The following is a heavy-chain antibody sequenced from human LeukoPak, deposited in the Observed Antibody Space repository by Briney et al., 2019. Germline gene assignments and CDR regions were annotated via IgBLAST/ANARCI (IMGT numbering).Heavy chain of an antibody. V-gene: IGHV3-23*01. J-gene: IGHJ4*02. D-gene: IGHD6-19*01. CDR2: ISGGGYST. CDR3: ARGLMREYNSGWYMHYFDY. Sequence: GGSLRLSCAASGFTFSSYAMSWVRQAPGKGLEWVSGISGGGYSTYYADSVKGRFTISRDNSKNTLYLQMSSLRVEDTAVYYCARGLMREYNSGWYMHYFDYWGQGTLVTVSS. CDR1: GFTFSSYA.